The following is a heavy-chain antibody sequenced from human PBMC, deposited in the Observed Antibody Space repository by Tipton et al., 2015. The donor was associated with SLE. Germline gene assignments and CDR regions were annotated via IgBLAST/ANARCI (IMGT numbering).Heavy chain of an antibody. J-gene: IGHJ2*01. Sequence: TLSLTCTVSGGSISSYYWSWIRQPAGGGLEWIGRIYTNENTNYNPPLQSRVTMSVDTSKNHFSLKLISVTAADTAVYYCAREFLNPVTTVHYYYDLRGRGTLVTVSS. CDR2: IYTNENT. D-gene: IGHD4-11*01. CDR1: GGSISSYY. V-gene: IGHV4-4*07. CDR3: AREFLNPVTTVHYYYDL.